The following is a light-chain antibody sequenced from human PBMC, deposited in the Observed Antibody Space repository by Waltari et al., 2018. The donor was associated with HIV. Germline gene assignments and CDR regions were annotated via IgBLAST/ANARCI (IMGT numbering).Light chain of an antibody. CDR2: EVS. CDR3: MQSIQLPPIT. V-gene: IGKV2D-29*01. Sequence: DIVMTQTPLSLSVTPGQPASISCKSSQSLLRSDGKTYLELYLQKQGQTPQLLIYEVSTRFSGVPDRFSGSGSGTDFTHKISRVEAEDVVVYYCMQSIQLPPITFGQGTRLEIK. J-gene: IGKJ5*01. CDR1: QSLLRSDGKTY.